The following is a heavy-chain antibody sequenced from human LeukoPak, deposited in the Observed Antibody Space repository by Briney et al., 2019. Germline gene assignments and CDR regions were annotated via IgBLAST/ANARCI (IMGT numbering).Heavy chain of an antibody. CDR3: ARDTPPDEPFFGAFDI. CDR1: GGTFSSYA. V-gene: IGHV1-69*06. D-gene: IGHD1-14*01. CDR2: IIPIFGTA. J-gene: IGHJ3*02. Sequence: ASVKVSCKASGGTFSSYAISWVRQAPGQGLEWMGGIIPIFGTANYVQKFQGGVTITADKSTSTAYMELSSLRSEDTAVYYRARDTPPDEPFFGAFDIWGQGTMVTVSS.